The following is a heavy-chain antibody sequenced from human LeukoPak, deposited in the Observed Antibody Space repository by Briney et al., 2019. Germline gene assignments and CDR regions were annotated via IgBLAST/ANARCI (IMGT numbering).Heavy chain of an antibody. CDR2: IFYSGST. J-gene: IGHJ5*02. D-gene: IGHD3-10*01. V-gene: IGHV4-39*07. CDR3: ARDLPYYGSGSYEGWFDP. Sequence: SETLSLTCTVSGGSISTNNYYWGWIRQPPGKGLEWIGNIFYSGSTYYSPSLKSRVTISLDTSRNQFSLKLSSVTAADTAVYYCARDLPYYGSGSYEGWFDPWGQGTLVTVSS. CDR1: GGSISTNNYY.